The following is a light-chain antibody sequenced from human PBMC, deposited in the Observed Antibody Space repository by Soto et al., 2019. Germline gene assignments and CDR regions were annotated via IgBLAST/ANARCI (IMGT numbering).Light chain of an antibody. CDR2: DVT. CDR1: RSDVGGYNY. Sequence: QSALTQPASVSGSPGQSITISCTGTRSDVGGYNYVSWYQHHPGKAPKLMIYDVTNRPSGVSNRFSGSKSGNTASLTISGIQAEDEADYYCSSYTSIRILVFGGGTKVTVL. CDR3: SSYTSIRILV. V-gene: IGLV2-14*03. J-gene: IGLJ2*01.